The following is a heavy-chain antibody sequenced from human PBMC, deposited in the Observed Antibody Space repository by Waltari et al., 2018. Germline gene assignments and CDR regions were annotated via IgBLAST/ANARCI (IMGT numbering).Heavy chain of an antibody. CDR1: GGSFSGYY. D-gene: IGHD3-10*01. J-gene: IGHJ5*02. CDR3: ARARITMVQGVIRNWFDP. CDR2: INHSGST. Sequence: QVQLQQWGAGLLKPSETLSLTCAVYGGSFSGYYWSWIRQPPGKGLEWIGEINHSGSTNYTPSLKSRVTISVDTSKNQFSLKLSSVTAADTAVYYCARARITMVQGVIRNWFDPWGQGTLVTVSS. V-gene: IGHV4-34*01.